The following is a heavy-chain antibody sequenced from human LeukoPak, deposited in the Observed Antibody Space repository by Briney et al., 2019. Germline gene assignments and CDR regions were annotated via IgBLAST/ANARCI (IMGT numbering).Heavy chain of an antibody. D-gene: IGHD6-19*01. CDR3: VKDRSAWSHFEI. V-gene: IGHV3-7*03. CDR2: IKQDGSEQ. Sequence: PAGGSLRLSCAASGFTFRSYWMSWVRQAPGKGLEWVANIKQDGSEQYYVDSVKGRFTISRDNAKSSLYLQMNSLRAEDTALYYCVKDRSAWSHFEIWGQGILVTVSS. CDR1: GFTFRSYW. J-gene: IGHJ4*02.